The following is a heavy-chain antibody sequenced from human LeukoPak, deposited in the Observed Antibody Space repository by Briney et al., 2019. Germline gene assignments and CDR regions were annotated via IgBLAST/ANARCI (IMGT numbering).Heavy chain of an antibody. J-gene: IGHJ4*02. CDR1: GFTFSSHG. D-gene: IGHD2-2*01. CDR2: IQCDGSNV. CDR3: AKDIEAVVSAALAY. Sequence: GGSLRLSCAATGFTFSSHGMHSVRQARGKGLERVACIQCDGSNVYYAASVKDRFNIYRDNSKYTRYLQINILRAGTAAVYDCAKDIEAVVSAALAYWGQGTLVTVSS. V-gene: IGHV3-30*02.